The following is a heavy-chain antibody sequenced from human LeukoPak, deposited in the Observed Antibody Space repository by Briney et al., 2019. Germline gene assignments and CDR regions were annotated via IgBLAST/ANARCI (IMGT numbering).Heavy chain of an antibody. J-gene: IGHJ3*02. D-gene: IGHD3-10*01. CDR1: GFTFTTYA. V-gene: IGHV3-23*01. CDR2: TRGSGVST. CDR3: AKDLGFGGPHDAFDI. Sequence: GGSLRLSCAASGFTFTTYAMSWVRQAPGKGLEWVSATRGSGVSTYYADSVKGRFTISRDTSKNTLYLQMNSLRADDTALYYCAKDLGFGGPHDAFDIWGQGTMVTVSS.